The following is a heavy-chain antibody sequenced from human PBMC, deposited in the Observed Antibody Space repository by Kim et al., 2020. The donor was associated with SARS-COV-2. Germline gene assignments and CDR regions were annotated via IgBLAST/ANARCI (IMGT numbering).Heavy chain of an antibody. CDR3: ARVCAGVVVVAAGYYFDY. D-gene: IGHD2-15*01. V-gene: IGHV1-2*06. CDR2: INPNSGGT. J-gene: IGHJ4*02. Sequence: ASVKVSCKASGYTFTGYYMHWVRQAPGQGLEWMGRINPNSGGTNYAQKFQGRVTMTRDTSISTAYMELSRLRSDDTAVYYCARVCAGVVVVAAGYYFDYWGQGTLVTVSS. CDR1: GYTFTGYY.